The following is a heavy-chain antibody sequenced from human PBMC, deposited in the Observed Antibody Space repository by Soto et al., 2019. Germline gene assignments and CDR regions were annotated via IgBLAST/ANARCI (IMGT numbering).Heavy chain of an antibody. Sequence: PSETLSLTCAVYGGSFSGYYWSWMRQPPGKGLEWIGEINHSGSTNYNPSLKSRVTISVDTSKNQFSLKLSSVTAADTAVYYCARGRNNWNYVGYYYYGMDVWGQGTTVTVSS. V-gene: IGHV4-34*01. CDR3: ARGRNNWNYVGYYYYGMDV. CDR1: GGSFSGYY. D-gene: IGHD1-7*01. J-gene: IGHJ6*02. CDR2: INHSGST.